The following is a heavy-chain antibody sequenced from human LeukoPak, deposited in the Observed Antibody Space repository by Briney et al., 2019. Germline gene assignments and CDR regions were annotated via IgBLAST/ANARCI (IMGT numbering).Heavy chain of an antibody. CDR2: IIPIFGTA. Sequence: SVKVSCKASGGTFSSYAISWVRQAPGQGLEWMGGIIPIFGTANYAQKFQGRVTVTADESTSTAYMELSSLRSEDTAVYYCARDTANAFDIWGQGTMVTVSS. CDR1: GGTFSSYA. CDR3: ARDTANAFDI. D-gene: IGHD5-18*01. J-gene: IGHJ3*02. V-gene: IGHV1-69*13.